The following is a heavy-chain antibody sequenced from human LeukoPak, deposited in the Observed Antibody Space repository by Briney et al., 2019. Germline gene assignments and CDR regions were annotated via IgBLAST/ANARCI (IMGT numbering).Heavy chain of an antibody. CDR1: GGSISSYY. CDR3: ARGYSSGWFSPPFDY. CDR2: IYTSGST. D-gene: IGHD6-19*01. J-gene: IGHJ4*02. V-gene: IGHV4-4*07. Sequence: PSETLSLTCTVSGGSISSYYWSWIRQPAGKGLEWIGRIYTSGSTNYNPSFKSRVTMSVDTSKNQFSLKLSSVTAADTAVYYCARGYSSGWFSPPFDYWGQGTLVTVSS.